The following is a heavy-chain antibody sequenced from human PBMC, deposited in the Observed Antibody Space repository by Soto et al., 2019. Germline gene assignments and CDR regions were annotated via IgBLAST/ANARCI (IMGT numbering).Heavy chain of an antibody. J-gene: IGHJ4*01. CDR2: IFYNGNT. D-gene: IGHD6-13*01. CDR3: ARVFSSSWFYYFDS. Sequence: QVQLQESGPGLVKPSETLSLTCTVSGVSVSSGRYYWSWIRQPPGKGLEWVGYIFYNGNTNYNPSLKSRVAISIDTSKNQFSLKLSSVTAADTAVYFCARVFSSSWFYYFDSWGHGTLVTVSS. V-gene: IGHV4-61*01. CDR1: GVSVSSGRYY.